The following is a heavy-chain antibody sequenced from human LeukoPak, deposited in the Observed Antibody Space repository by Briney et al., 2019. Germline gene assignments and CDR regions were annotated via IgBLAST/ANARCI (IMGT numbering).Heavy chain of an antibody. D-gene: IGHD2-2*02. V-gene: IGHV1-8*01. CDR1: GYTFTSYD. J-gene: IGHJ4*02. Sequence: ASVKVSCKASGYTFTSYDINWVRQATGQGLEWMGWMNPNSGNTGHAQKFQGRVTMTRNTSISTAYMELSSLRSEDTAVYYCAILGYCSSTSCYTAPHFDYWGQGTLVTVSS. CDR3: AILGYCSSTSCYTAPHFDY. CDR2: MNPNSGNT.